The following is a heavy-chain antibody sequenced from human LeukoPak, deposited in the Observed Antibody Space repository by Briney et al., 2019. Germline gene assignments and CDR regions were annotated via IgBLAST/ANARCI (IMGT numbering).Heavy chain of an antibody. Sequence: SVKVSCKASGGTFSSYAISWVRQAPGQGLEWMGGIIPIFGTANYAQKFQGRVTITTDESTSTAYMELSSLRSEGTAVYYCAREYYYDSSGYTSYYFDYWGQGTLVTVSS. CDR3: AREYYYDSSGYTSYYFDY. J-gene: IGHJ4*02. CDR2: IIPIFGTA. V-gene: IGHV1-69*05. D-gene: IGHD3-22*01. CDR1: GGTFSSYA.